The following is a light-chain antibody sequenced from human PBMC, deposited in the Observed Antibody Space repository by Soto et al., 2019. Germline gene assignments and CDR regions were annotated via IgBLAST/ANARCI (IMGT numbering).Light chain of an antibody. CDR2: DAS. CDR1: QSVSNY. V-gene: IGKV3-11*01. CDR3: LQRSDWPQLT. Sequence: EIVLTQSPATLSLSPGERATLSCRASQSVSNYLAWYQQKPGQAPRLLIYDASNRATGIPARFSGSGSGTDFTLTISSLEPEDVAVYYCLQRSDWPQLTFGGGTNVEIK. J-gene: IGKJ4*01.